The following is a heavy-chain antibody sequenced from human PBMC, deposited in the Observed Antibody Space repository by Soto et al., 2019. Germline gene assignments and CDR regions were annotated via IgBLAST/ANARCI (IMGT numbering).Heavy chain of an antibody. CDR1: GGSISSYY. CDR2: IYYSGST. CDR3: ARDIMGTNYYYYGMDV. Sequence: QVQLQESGPGLVKPSETLSLTCTDSGGSISSYYWSWIRQPPGKGLEWIGYIYYSGSTNYNPSLKSRVTISVDTSKNQFSLKLSSVTAADTAVYYCARDIMGTNYYYYGMDVWGQGTTVTVSS. J-gene: IGHJ6*02. V-gene: IGHV4-59*01. D-gene: IGHD2-8*01.